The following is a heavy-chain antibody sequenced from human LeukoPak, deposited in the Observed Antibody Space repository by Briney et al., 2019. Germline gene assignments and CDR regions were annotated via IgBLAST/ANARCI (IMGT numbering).Heavy chain of an antibody. CDR2: ISSSSSSTI. D-gene: IGHD6-13*01. Sequence: PGGSLRLSCAASGFTFSSYSMNWVRQAPGKGLEWVSYISSSSSSTIYYADSVKGRFTISRDNAKNSLYLQMNSLRAEDTAAYYCAREGSSSWGTNWFDPWGQGILVTVSS. V-gene: IGHV3-48*01. CDR1: GFTFSSYS. J-gene: IGHJ5*02. CDR3: AREGSSSWGTNWFDP.